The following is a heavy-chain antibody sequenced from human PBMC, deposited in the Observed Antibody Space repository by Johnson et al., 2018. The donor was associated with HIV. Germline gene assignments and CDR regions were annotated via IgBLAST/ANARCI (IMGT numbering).Heavy chain of an antibody. CDR2: ISWNSGSI. D-gene: IGHD3-3*01. CDR3: AKSPMYYDSSGAFDI. Sequence: VQLVESGGGVVQPGRSLRLSCAASGFTFSSYAMHWVRQAPGKGLEWVSGISWNSGSIGYADSVKGRFTISRDNAKNSLHLQMNSLRAEDTALYYCAKSPMYYDSSGAFDIWGQGTMVTVSS. J-gene: IGHJ3*02. CDR1: GFTFSSYA. V-gene: IGHV3-9*01.